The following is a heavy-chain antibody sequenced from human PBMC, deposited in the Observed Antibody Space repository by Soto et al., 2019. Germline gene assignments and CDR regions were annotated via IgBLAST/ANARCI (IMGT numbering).Heavy chain of an antibody. Sequence: SEALSLTCTVSGGSISSYYWSWIRQPPGKGLEWIGYIYYSGSTNYNPSLKSRVTISVDTSKNQFSLKLSSVTAADTAVYHCARGGYYYGSGSHSPYYFDFWGQGTLVTVSS. D-gene: IGHD3-10*01. J-gene: IGHJ4*02. V-gene: IGHV4-59*01. CDR2: IYYSGST. CDR3: ARGGYYYGSGSHSPYYFDF. CDR1: GGSISSYY.